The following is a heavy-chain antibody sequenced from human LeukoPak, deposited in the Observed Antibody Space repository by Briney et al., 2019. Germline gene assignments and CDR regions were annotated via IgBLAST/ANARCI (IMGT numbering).Heavy chain of an antibody. CDR2: IIPIFGTA. CDR3: ARAGVGYSSGWYPAEYFQH. V-gene: IGHV1-69*13. D-gene: IGHD6-19*01. CDR1: GGTFSSYA. J-gene: IGHJ1*01. Sequence: SSVNVSCKASGGTFSSYAISWGRQAPGQGLEWMGGIIPIFGTANYAQKFQGRVTITADESTSTAYMELSSLRSEDTAVYYCARAGVGYSSGWYPAEYFQHWGQGTLVTVSS.